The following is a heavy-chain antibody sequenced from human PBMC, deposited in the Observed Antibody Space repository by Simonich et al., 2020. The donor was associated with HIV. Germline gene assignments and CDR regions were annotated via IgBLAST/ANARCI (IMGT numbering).Heavy chain of an antibody. J-gene: IGHJ4*02. V-gene: IGHV3-9*01. D-gene: IGHD3-10*01. CDR3: AKDKGAYYGSGSPVY. CDR1: GFTFDDYA. CDR2: ISWNSGSK. Sequence: EVQLVESGGGLVQPGRSLRLSCAASGFTFDDYAMHWVRQAPGKGLWWVSGISWNSGSKGNADSVKGRFTISRDNAKNSLYLQMNSLRAEDTALYYCAKDKGAYYGSGSPVYWGQGTLVTVSS.